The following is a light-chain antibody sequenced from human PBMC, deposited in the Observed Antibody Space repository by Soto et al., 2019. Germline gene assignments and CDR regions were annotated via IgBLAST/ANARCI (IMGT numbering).Light chain of an antibody. J-gene: IGKJ2*01. V-gene: IGKV3-11*01. CDR2: DAS. Sequence: EIVLTQSPATLSLSPGERATLSCRASQSVGSYLGWYQHKPGQAPRLLIYDASNRAPGIPARFSGSGSGTDFTLTISSLEPEDFAVYYCQQRSNWPRGTFGQVTKLEIK. CDR3: QQRSNWPRGT. CDR1: QSVGSY.